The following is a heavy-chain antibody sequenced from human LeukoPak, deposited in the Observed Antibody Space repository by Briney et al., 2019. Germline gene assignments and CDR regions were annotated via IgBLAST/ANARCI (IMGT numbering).Heavy chain of an antibody. CDR1: GFTFSSHN. V-gene: IGHV3-48*04. D-gene: IGHD3-10*01. Sequence: GGSLRLSCAASGFTFSSHNMSWVRQAPGKGLEWVSYISSSSSTIYYADSVKGRFTISRDNAKSSPYLQMNSLRAEDTAVYYCAGYGSGSFWGQGTLVTVSS. J-gene: IGHJ4*02. CDR3: AGYGSGSF. CDR2: ISSSSSTI.